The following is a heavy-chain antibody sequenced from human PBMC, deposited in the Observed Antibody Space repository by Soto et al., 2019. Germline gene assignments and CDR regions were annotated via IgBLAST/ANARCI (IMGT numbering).Heavy chain of an antibody. V-gene: IGHV1-2*04. J-gene: IGHJ6*02. CDR3: ARGMRSTSAGYYYYGMDV. CDR2: INPNSGGT. CDR1: GYTFTGYY. D-gene: IGHD2-2*01. Sequence: ASVKVSCKASGYTFTGYYMHWVRRAPGQGLEWMGWINPNSGGTNYAQKFQGWVTMTRDTSISTAYMELSRLRSDDTAVYYCARGMRSTSAGYYYYGMDVWGQGTTVTVS.